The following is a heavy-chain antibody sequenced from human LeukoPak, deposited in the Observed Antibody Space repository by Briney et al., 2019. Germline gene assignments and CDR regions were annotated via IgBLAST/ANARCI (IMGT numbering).Heavy chain of an antibody. D-gene: IGHD6-6*01. CDR1: GGSISSSSYY. V-gene: IGHV4-39*01. J-gene: IGHJ5*02. Sequence: SETLSLTCTVSGGSISSSSYYWGWIRQPPGKGLEWIGSIYYSGSTYYNPSLKSRVTISVDTSKNQFSLKLSSVTAADTAVYYCARHVAARMRWFDPWGQGTLVTVSS. CDR3: ARHVAARMRWFDP. CDR2: IYYSGST.